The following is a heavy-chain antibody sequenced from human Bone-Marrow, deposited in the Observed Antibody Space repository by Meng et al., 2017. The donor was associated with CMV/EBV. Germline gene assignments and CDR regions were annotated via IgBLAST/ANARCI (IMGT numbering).Heavy chain of an antibody. J-gene: IGHJ3*02. Sequence: GESLKISCAASGFTFSSYSMNWVRQAPGKGLEWVSSISSSSSYIYYADSVKGRFTISRDNAKNSLYLQMNSLRAEDTAVYYCARVPPVLRSLGGAFDIWGQGTMVTVSS. CDR1: GFTFSSYS. D-gene: IGHD3-3*01. CDR3: ARVPPVLRSLGGAFDI. V-gene: IGHV3-21*01. CDR2: ISSSSSYI.